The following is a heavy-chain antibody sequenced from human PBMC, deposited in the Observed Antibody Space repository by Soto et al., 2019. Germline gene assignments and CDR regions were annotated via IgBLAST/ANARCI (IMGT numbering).Heavy chain of an antibody. CDR2: ISSSSSYI. CDR1: GFTFSSYS. CDR3: ARPDYDFGSGPSYWYFDL. J-gene: IGHJ2*01. Sequence: GGSLRLSCAASGFTFSSYSMNWVRQAPGKGLEWVSSISSSSSYIYYADSVKGRFTISRDNAKNSLYLQMNSLRAEDTAVYYCARPDYDFGSGPSYWYFDLWGRGTLVTVSS. D-gene: IGHD3-3*01. V-gene: IGHV3-21*01.